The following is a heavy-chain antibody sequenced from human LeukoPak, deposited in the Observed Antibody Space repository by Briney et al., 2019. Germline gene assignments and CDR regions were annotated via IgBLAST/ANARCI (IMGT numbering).Heavy chain of an antibody. CDR1: GYTFTNYY. CDR2: INPSGGST. D-gene: IGHD3-22*01. Sequence: ASVKVSCKTSGYTFTNYYMHWVRQAPGQGLEWMGIINPSGGSTNYAQKFQGRVTMTIDTSTSTAYMELRSLKSDDTAVYYCARVWGYYYDSSGYSDFDYWGQGTLVTVSS. V-gene: IGHV1-46*01. J-gene: IGHJ4*02. CDR3: ARVWGYYYDSSGYSDFDY.